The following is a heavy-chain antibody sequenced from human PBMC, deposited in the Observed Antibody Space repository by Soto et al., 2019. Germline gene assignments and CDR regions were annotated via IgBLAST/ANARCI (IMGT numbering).Heavy chain of an antibody. CDR1: GDSVSSNSAA. CDR2: TYYRSKWYN. J-gene: IGHJ5*02. V-gene: IGHV6-1*01. D-gene: IGHD6-19*01. CDR3: ARAPPKAVAGTSWFDP. Sequence: SQTLSLTCAISGDSVSSNSAAWNWIRQSPSRGLESLGRTYYRSKWYNDYAVSVKSRITINPDTSKNQFSLQLNSVTPEDTAVYYCARAPPKAVAGTSWFDPWGQGTLVTVSS.